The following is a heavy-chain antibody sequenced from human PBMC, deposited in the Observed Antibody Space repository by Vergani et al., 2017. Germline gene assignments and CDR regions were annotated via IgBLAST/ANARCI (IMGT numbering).Heavy chain of an antibody. V-gene: IGHV4-34*01. Sequence: QVQLVESGGGLVQPGGSLRLSCAASGFTVSSNYMSWVRQAPGKGLEWIGEINHSGSTNYNPSLKRRVTISVDTSKNQFSLKLSSVTAADTALYYCASQYSGSYEIDYWGQGTLVTVSS. CDR1: GFTVSSNY. CDR2: INHSGST. J-gene: IGHJ4*02. D-gene: IGHD1-26*01. CDR3: ASQYSGSYEIDY.